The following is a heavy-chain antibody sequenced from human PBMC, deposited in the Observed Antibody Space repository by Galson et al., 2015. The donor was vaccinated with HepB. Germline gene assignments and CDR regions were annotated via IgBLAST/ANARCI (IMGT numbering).Heavy chain of an antibody. CDR1: GFTFSSYE. J-gene: IGHJ3*02. Sequence: SLRLSCAASGFTFSSYEMNWVRQAPGKGLEWVSYISSSGSTIYYADSVKGRFTISRDNAKNSLYLQMNSLKAEDTAVYYCARDLGYCSGGSCQTRSFAFDIWGQGTMVTVSS. CDR2: ISSSGSTI. V-gene: IGHV3-48*03. D-gene: IGHD2-15*01. CDR3: ARDLGYCSGGSCQTRSFAFDI.